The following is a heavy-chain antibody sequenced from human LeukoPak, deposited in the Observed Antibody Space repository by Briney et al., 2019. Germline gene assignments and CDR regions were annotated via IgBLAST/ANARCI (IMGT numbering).Heavy chain of an antibody. Sequence: GASLRLSCAASGFTFSSHAMSWVRQAAGKRPEWVSVISASGDSTYYADAVKGRFTISRDNSKNTLWLQMNSLRVEDTAVYYCAKGGALDPWGQGTLVTVSS. D-gene: IGHD3-16*01. CDR3: AKGGALDP. V-gene: IGHV3-23*01. CDR1: GFTFSSHA. J-gene: IGHJ5*02. CDR2: ISASGDST.